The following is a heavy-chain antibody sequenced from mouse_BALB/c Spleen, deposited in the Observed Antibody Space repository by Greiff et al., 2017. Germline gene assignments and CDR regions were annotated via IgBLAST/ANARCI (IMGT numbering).Heavy chain of an antibody. CDR1: GYTFTSYV. Sequence: VQLQQSGPELVKPGASVKMSCKASGYTFTSYVMHWVKQKPGQGLEWIGYINPYNDGTKYNEKFKGKATLTSDKSSSTAYMELSSLTSEDSAVYYCARITTATCMDYWGQGTSVTVSS. CDR3: ARITTATCMDY. V-gene: IGHV1-14*01. J-gene: IGHJ4*01. D-gene: IGHD1-2*01. CDR2: INPYNDGT.